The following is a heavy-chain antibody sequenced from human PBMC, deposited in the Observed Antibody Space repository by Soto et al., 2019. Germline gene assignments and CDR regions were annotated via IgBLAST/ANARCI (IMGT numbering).Heavy chain of an antibody. V-gene: IGHV1-69*01. CDR1: GGTFSSYA. CDR3: ARDGGDMVLRVILDEGHYYYYGMDV. D-gene: IGHD3-10*01. J-gene: IGHJ6*02. Sequence: QVQLVQSGAEVKKPGSSVKVSCKASGGTFSSYAISWVRQAPGQGLEWMGGIIPIFGTANYAQKFQGRVTMSADERTGRADVGVSSLRDEDTTVYYCARDGGDMVLRVILDEGHYYYYGMDVWGQGTTVTVSS. CDR2: IIPIFGTA.